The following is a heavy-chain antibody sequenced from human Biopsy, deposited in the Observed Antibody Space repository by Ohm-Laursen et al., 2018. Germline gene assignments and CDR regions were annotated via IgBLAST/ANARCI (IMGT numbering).Heavy chain of an antibody. J-gene: IGHJ4*02. CDR3: ARDPLNGHKHFDY. D-gene: IGHD2-8*01. V-gene: IGHV1-2*02. CDR1: SYTFTDYN. Sequence: ASVKVSCKASSYTFTDYNIHWMRQAPGQGLEWLGYINCKTGATNYAQKFQGTATMTRGTSISTAYLALGSLRSADTAIYYCARDPLNGHKHFDYWGQGSLVTVSS. CDR2: INCKTGAT.